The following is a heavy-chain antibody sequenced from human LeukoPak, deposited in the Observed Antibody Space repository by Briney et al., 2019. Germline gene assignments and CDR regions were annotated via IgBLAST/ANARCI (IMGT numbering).Heavy chain of an antibody. CDR3: ARVNAYIAAAAPFDY. D-gene: IGHD6-13*01. V-gene: IGHV3-30*03. J-gene: IGHJ4*02. Sequence: PGGSLRLSCAASGFTFSTYSMNWVRQAPGKGLEWVAVISYDGSNKYYADSVKGRFTISRDNSKNTLYLQMNSLRAEDTAVYYCARVNAYIAAAAPFDYWGQGTLVTVSS. CDR1: GFTFSTYS. CDR2: ISYDGSNK.